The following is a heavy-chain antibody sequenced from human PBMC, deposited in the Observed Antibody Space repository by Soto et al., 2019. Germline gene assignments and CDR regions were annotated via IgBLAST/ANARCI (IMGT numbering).Heavy chain of an antibody. V-gene: IGHV1-8*01. D-gene: IGHD2-2*02. J-gene: IGHJ4*02. CDR2: MSPNSGRT. Sequence: QVQLVQSGAEVKKPGASVKVSCKASGYTFSNYDINWVRQATGQGLEWMGWMSPNSGRTGYAQKFQGRVTMTRNTSSSTAYMELSSLRSEDTAVYYCARGKRYTNDYWGQGTLVTVPS. CDR1: GYTFSNYD. CDR3: ARGKRYTNDY.